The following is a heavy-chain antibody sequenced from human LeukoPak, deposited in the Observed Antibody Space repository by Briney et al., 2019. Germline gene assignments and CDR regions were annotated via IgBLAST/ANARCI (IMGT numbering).Heavy chain of an antibody. Sequence: SETLSLTCSVSGGSFSGYYWSWIRQPPGKGLEWIGEINHSGSTNYNPSLKSRVTISVDTSKNQFSLKLSSVTAADTAVYYCARGPGFVMITSPFDYWGQGTLVTVSS. D-gene: IGHD3-16*01. CDR3: ARGPGFVMITSPFDY. J-gene: IGHJ4*02. CDR1: GGSFSGYY. V-gene: IGHV4-34*01. CDR2: INHSGST.